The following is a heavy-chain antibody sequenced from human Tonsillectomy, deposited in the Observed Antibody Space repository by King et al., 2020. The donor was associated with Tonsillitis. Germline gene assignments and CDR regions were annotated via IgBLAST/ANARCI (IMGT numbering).Heavy chain of an antibody. CDR2: IKQDGSEK. CDR3: ARGRGYSGYNPF. J-gene: IGHJ4*02. V-gene: IGHV3-7*01. D-gene: IGHD5-12*01. CDR1: GFTISCYW. Sequence: EVHLVESGGGLVQPGGSLRLSCAASGFTISCYWMSWVRQAPRKGLEWVANIKQDGSEKNYLDSVKGRFTISRDNSKNSLYLQMNSRRAEDTAVYYCARGRGYSGYNPFWGQGTLVTVSS.